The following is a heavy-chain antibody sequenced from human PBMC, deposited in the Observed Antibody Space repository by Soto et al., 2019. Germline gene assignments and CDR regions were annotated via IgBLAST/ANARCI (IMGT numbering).Heavy chain of an antibody. D-gene: IGHD5-18*01. CDR3: VRVDTARYYYGMDV. CDR1: GGYIICYD. V-gene: IGHV4-34*01. CDR2: INHSGST. J-gene: IGHJ6*02. Sequence: SQTMSLTCAVDGGYIICYDVSWISQNTGKGLEWIGEINHSGSTNYNPSLKSRVTISVDTSKNQFSLKLSSVTAADTAVYYCVRVDTARYYYGMDVWGQGTTVTVSS.